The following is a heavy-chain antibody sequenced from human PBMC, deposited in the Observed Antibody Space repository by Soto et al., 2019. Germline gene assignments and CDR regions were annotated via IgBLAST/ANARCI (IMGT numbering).Heavy chain of an antibody. Sequence: SETLSLTCAVYGGSFSGYYWSWIRQPPGKWLEWIGEINHSGSTNYNPSLKSRVTISVDTSKNQFSLKLSSVTAADTAVYYCASDPFKAGSVHFDYLGQGXLVTV. CDR3: ASDPFKAGSVHFDY. CDR2: INHSGST. J-gene: IGHJ4*02. V-gene: IGHV4-34*01. CDR1: GGSFSGYY. D-gene: IGHD6-19*01.